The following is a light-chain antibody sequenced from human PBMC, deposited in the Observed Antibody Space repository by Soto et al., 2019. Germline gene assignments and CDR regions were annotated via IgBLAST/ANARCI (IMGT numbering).Light chain of an antibody. CDR2: WAS. Sequence: DIVMTQSPDSLAVSLGERATINCKSSQSVLYSSNNKNYLACYQQKPGQPTKLLIYWASTRESGVPDRFSGSGSGTDFTLTISSLQAEDVAVYYCQQYYSTPPTFGQGTKLEIK. CDR3: QQYYSTPPT. J-gene: IGKJ2*01. CDR1: QSVLYSSNNKNY. V-gene: IGKV4-1*01.